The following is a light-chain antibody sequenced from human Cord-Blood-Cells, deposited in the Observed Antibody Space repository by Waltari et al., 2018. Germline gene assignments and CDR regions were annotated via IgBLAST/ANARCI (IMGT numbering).Light chain of an antibody. CDR1: QSVSSSY. CDR2: GAS. Sequence: EIVLKPSPGTMSLSPGERATLSCRASQSVSSSYLAWYQQRPGQSPRLLIYGASSRATGIPDRFSGSGSGTDFTLTISRLDPEEFAVYYCQQYGSSPSWTFGQGTNVEIK. V-gene: IGKV3-20*01. J-gene: IGKJ1*01. CDR3: QQYGSSPSWT.